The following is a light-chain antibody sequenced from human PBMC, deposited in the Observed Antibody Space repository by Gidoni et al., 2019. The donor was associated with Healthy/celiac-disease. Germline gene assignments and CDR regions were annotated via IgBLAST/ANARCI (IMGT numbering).Light chain of an antibody. V-gene: IGLV2-23*02. CDR3: CSYAGSSPGV. J-gene: IGLJ2*01. CDR2: EVS. CDR1: SSEVGSYNL. Sequence: QSALTQPASVSGSPGQSITISCTGTSSEVGSYNLVSWYQQPPGKATKLMIYEVSTRPAGVANSFAGSKSGNTASRTIWGLEAEDEADYYCCSYAGSSPGVFGGGTKLTVL.